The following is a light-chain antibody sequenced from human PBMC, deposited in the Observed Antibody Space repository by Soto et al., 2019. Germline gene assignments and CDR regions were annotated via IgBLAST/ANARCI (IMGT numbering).Light chain of an antibody. J-gene: IGLJ2*01. Sequence: SELTQPLSVSVALGQTAKITCGGNNVGTKNVYWYQQKPGQAPVLVIYRDRNRPSGVPERLSGSNSGNTATLTISGAQVGDEADYYCQVWDSTTVVFGGGTKLTVL. CDR1: NVGTKN. CDR2: RDR. CDR3: QVWDSTTVV. V-gene: IGLV3-9*01.